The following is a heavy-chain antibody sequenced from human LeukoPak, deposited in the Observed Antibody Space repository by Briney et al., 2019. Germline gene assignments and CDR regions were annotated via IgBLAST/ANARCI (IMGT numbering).Heavy chain of an antibody. D-gene: IGHD5-12*01. CDR2: IYPGDSGT. CDR1: GYSFTSYW. V-gene: IGHV5-51*01. J-gene: IGHJ4*02. CDR3: ARHGYSGYDSWFSGDYYFDY. Sequence: GESLKISCKGSGYSFTSYWIGWVRQMPGKGLEWMGIIYPGDSGTRYSPSFQGQVTISADKSISTAYLQWSSLQASDTAMYYCARHGYSGYDSWFSGDYYFDYWGQGTLVTVSS.